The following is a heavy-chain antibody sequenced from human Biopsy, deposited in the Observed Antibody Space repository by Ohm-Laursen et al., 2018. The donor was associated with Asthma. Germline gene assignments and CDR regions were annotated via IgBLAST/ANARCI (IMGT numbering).Heavy chain of an antibody. V-gene: IGHV3-21*01. CDR2: ISSSSSYI. CDR1: GFTFSSYS. Sequence: GSLRLSCAASGFTFSSYSMNWVRQAPGKGLEWVSSISSSSSYIYYADSVRGRLTISRDNAKNSLYLQMNSLRAEDTAVYYCARDGTDMNEAMPKDYWGQG. D-gene: IGHD2-2*01. J-gene: IGHJ4*02. CDR3: ARDGTDMNEAMPKDY.